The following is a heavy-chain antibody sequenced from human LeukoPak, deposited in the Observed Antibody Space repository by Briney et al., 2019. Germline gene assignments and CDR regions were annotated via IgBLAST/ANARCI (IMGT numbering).Heavy chain of an antibody. CDR3: ARGASSWYSAAFDI. CDR1: GYTLTSYG. J-gene: IGHJ3*02. D-gene: IGHD6-13*01. V-gene: IGHV1-18*01. CDR2: ISAYNGNT. Sequence: GASVKVSCKASGYTLTSYGISWVRQAPGQGLEWMGWISAYNGNTNYAQKLQGRVTMTTDTSTSTAYMELRSLRSDDTAVYYCARGASSWYSAAFDIYVQGTMVTVSS.